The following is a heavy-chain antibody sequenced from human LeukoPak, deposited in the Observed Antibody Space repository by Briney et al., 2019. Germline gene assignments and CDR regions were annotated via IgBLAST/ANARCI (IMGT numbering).Heavy chain of an antibody. CDR3: AKDGSYGYSYAVSD. J-gene: IGHJ4*02. CDR2: ISGSGGST. Sequence: GGSLRLSCAASGFTFSSYAMSWVRQAPGKGLEWVSAISGSGGSTYYADSVKGRFTISRDNSRNTLYLQMNSLRAEDTAVYYCAKDGSYGYSYAVSDWGQGTLVTVSS. CDR1: GFTFSSYA. V-gene: IGHV3-23*01. D-gene: IGHD5-18*01.